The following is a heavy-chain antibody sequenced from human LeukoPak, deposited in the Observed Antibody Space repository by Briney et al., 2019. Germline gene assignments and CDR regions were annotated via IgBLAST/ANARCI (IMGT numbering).Heavy chain of an antibody. CDR1: GGSISTYW. J-gene: IGHJ6*02. CDR3: ATAYNYGLDV. CDR2: IHSSGST. V-gene: IGHV4-4*08. Sequence: TSETLSLTCAVSGGSISTYWCNWIRQPPGKGLEWIGYIHSSGSTNSSPSLKSRVTSSLDTSRNQCLLKVTSVTAADTAVYYCATAYNYGLDVWGQGTTVSVSS. D-gene: IGHD3-16*01.